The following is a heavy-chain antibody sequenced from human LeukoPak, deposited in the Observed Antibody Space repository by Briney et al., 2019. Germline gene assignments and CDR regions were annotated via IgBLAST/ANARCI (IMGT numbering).Heavy chain of an antibody. J-gene: IGHJ4*02. V-gene: IGHV3-48*01. CDR1: GFTFSSYS. CDR3: TRDPHALDY. Sequence: GGSLRLSCAASGFTFSSYSMNWVRQAPGKGLEWVSYITSTSSRIHYADSVKGRFTISRDNAKNSLYLQMNILRGEDTAVYYCTRDPHALDYWGQGTLVTVSS. CDR2: ITSTSSRI.